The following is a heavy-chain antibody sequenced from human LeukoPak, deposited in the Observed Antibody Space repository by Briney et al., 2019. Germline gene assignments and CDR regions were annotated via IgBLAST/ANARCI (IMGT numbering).Heavy chain of an antibody. V-gene: IGHV3-74*01. CDR3: AREKDIVVVPAVELDY. CDR2: INSDGSST. Sequence: AGGSLRLSCAASGFTFSSYWMHWVRQALGKGLVWVSRINSDGSSTSYADSVKGRFTISRDNAKNTLYLQMNSLRAEDAAVYYCAREKDIVVVPAVELDYWGQGTLVTVSS. J-gene: IGHJ4*02. D-gene: IGHD2-2*01. CDR1: GFTFSSYW.